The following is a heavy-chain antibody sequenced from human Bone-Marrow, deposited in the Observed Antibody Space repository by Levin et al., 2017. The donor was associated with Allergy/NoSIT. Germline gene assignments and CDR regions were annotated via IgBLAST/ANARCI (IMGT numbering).Heavy chain of an antibody. V-gene: IGHV3-30*03. CDR3: ARYGWYTSSGYRYYYGMDV. CDR2: VSYDGSNK. CDR1: GFTFNNYD. D-gene: IGHD6-6*01. J-gene: IGHJ6*02. Sequence: GGSLRLSCTGSGFTFNNYDIHWVRQAPGKGLEWLASVSYDGSNKYYADSVKGRFTISGDNSRYTLYLEMNSLRAEDTGVYYCARYGWYTSSGYRYYYGMDVWGQGTTVTVSS.